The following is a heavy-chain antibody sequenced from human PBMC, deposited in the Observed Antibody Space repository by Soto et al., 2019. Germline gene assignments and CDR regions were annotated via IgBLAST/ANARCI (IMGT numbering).Heavy chain of an antibody. D-gene: IGHD4-17*01. Sequence: EVQLVESGGGLVQAGGSLRLSCAVSGFTFSDHHMDWVRQALGKGLEWVGRSRNKADSYTPEYAASVKGRFTISRDDSKNSLYLQVDSLKTDDTAVYYCACDYREYWGQGTLVNVSS. V-gene: IGHV3-72*01. CDR3: ACDYREY. CDR1: GFTFSDHH. J-gene: IGHJ4*02. CDR2: SRNKADSYTP.